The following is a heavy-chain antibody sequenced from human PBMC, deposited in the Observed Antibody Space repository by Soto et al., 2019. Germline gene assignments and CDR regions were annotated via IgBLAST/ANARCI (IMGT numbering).Heavy chain of an antibody. D-gene: IGHD3-9*01. CDR1: GFTFSNYW. V-gene: IGHV3-7*01. CDR2: MKQDGSEK. J-gene: IGHJ6*02. Sequence: EVQLVESGGGLVQPGGSLRLSCAAAGFTFSNYWMSWVRQTPGKRLEWVANMKQDGSEKYYVDSVKGRFTISRDNAKKSLYLQMNSLRAEDTAVYYCARDCYDILTGYHIGGMDVWGQGTTVTVSS. CDR3: ARDCYDILTGYHIGGMDV.